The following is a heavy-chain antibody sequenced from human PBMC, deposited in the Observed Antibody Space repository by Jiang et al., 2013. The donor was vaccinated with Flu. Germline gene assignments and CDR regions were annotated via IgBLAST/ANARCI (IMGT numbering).Heavy chain of an antibody. D-gene: IGHD4-23*01. Sequence: SGAEVKKPGSSVKVSCKASGGTFSSYAISWVRQAPGQGLEWMGRIIPILGIANYAQKFQGRVTITADKSTSTAYMELSSLRSEDTAVYYCAREIYGGTTSFWFDYWGQGTLVTVSS. J-gene: IGHJ4*02. CDR1: GGTFSSYA. CDR2: IIPILGIA. V-gene: IGHV1-69*04. CDR3: AREIYGGTTSFWFDY.